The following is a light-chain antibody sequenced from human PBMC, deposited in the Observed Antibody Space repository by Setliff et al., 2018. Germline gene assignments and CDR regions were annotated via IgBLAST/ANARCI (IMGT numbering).Light chain of an antibody. CDR1: SNDVWGHNY. V-gene: IGLV2-8*01. CDR3: SSYVTGGTLA. Sequence: QSALTQPPSASGSPGQSVTISCTGTSNDVWGHNYVSWYQQHPGKAPQLIIYDVTKRPSGVPDRFSGSKSGNTASLTVSGLQAEDEADYYCSSYVTGGTLAFGGGTKVTVL. CDR2: DVT. J-gene: IGLJ3*02.